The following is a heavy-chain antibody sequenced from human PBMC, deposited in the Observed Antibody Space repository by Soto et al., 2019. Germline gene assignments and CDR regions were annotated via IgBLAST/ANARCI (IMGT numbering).Heavy chain of an antibody. CDR3: ARDHMITFGGVIAYGMDV. D-gene: IGHD3-16*02. V-gene: IGHV3-33*01. CDR2: IWYDGSNK. Sequence: GGSLRLSCAASGFTFSSYGMHWVRQAPGKGLEWVAVIWYDGSNKYYADSVKGRFTISRDNSKNTLYLQMNSLRAEDTAVYYCARDHMITFGGVIAYGMDVWGQGTTVTVSS. CDR1: GFTFSSYG. J-gene: IGHJ6*02.